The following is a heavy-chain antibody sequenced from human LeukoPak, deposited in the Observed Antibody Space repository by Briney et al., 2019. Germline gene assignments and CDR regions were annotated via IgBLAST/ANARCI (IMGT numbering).Heavy chain of an antibody. CDR2: INPNSGGT. J-gene: IGHJ4*02. V-gene: IGHV1-2*02. Sequence: ASVKVSCKASGYTFTGYYIFWVRQAPGQGLEWMGWINPNSGGTNYAQKFQGRVTMTRDTSISTAYMELSRLRSDDTAVFYCTRGHHYFVSGSYYNFRGQGTLVTVSS. CDR3: TRGHHYFVSGSYYNF. D-gene: IGHD3-10*01. CDR1: GYTFTGYY.